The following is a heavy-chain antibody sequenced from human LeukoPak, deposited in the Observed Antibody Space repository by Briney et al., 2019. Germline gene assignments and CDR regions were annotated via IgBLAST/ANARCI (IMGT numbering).Heavy chain of an antibody. CDR2: INPNSGGT. J-gene: IGHJ4*02. CDR1: LYTFTGYY. D-gene: IGHD3-22*01. V-gene: IGHV1-2*06. CDR3: ARDKDSSGYYKP. Sequence: ASVKVSCEASLYTFTGYYMHWVRQAPGQGLEWMGRINPNSGGTNYAQKFQGRVTMTRDTSISTAYMQLSRLRSDDTAVYYCARDKDSSGYYKPWGQGTLVTVSS.